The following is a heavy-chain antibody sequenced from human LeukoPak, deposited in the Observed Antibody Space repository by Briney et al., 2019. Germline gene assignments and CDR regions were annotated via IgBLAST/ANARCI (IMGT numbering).Heavy chain of an antibody. V-gene: IGHV4-59*01. CDR2: IYYSGST. CDR1: GGSISSYY. CDR3: ARDKYGTTGWFDP. D-gene: IGHD1-7*01. Sequence: SETLSLTCTVSGGSISSYYWSWIRQPPGKGLEWIGYIYYSGSTNYNPSLKSRVTISVDTSKNQFSLKLSSATAADTAVYYCARDKYGTTGWFDPWGQGTLVTVSS. J-gene: IGHJ5*02.